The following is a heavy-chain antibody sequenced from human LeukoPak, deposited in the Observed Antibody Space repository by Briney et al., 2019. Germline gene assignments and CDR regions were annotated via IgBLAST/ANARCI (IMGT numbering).Heavy chain of an antibody. CDR3: AMDHRSAFDN. Sequence: GGSLRLSCAASGFNFITYSMNWVRQAPGKGLEWISYIGISSANTKYADSVKGRFTISRDKARNSLYLQMNSLRVEDTAMYYCAMDHRSAFDNWGDGTLVTVSS. V-gene: IGHV3-21*05. CDR2: IGISSANT. D-gene: IGHD6-25*01. J-gene: IGHJ4*01. CDR1: GFNFITYS.